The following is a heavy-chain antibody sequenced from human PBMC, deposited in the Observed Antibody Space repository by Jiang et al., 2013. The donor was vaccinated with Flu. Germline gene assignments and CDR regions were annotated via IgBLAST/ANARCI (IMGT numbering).Heavy chain of an antibody. D-gene: IGHD3-10*01. J-gene: IGHJ5*02. CDR2: INPKNGGI. CDR3: ARDVGAYYYGSGSP. Sequence: GAEVKKPGASVKVSCKASGYTLTGYHIHWVRQAPGQGPEWTGWINPKNGGINYSQKFQGRVTMTRDTSTSTAYMELSRLRSDDTAVYYCARDVGAYYYGSGSPWGQGTLVTVSS. V-gene: IGHV1-2*02. CDR1: GYTLTGYH.